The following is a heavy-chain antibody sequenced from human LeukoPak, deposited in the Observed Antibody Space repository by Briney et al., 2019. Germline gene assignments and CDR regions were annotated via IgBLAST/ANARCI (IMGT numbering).Heavy chain of an antibody. CDR1: GFTFTSSA. D-gene: IGHD5-18*01. V-gene: IGHV1-58*01. CDR2: IVVGSGNT. Sequence: SVKVSCKASGFTFTSSAVQWVRQARGQRLEWIGWIVVGSGNTNYAQKFQERVTITRDMSTSTAYMELSSLRSEDTAVYFCAKYLGKYSYGYSGLDYWGQGTLVTVSS. CDR3: AKYLGKYSYGYSGLDY. J-gene: IGHJ4*02.